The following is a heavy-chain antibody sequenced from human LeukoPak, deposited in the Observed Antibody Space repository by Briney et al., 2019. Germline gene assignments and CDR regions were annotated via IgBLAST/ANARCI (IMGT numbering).Heavy chain of an antibody. CDR1: GYTFTGYY. Sequence: ASVKVSCKASGYTFTGYYMHWMRQAPGQGLEWMGWINPNSGGTNYAQKFQGRVTMTRDTSISTAYMELSRLRSDDTAVYYCARVANKTYGYWGQGTLVTVSS. CDR3: ARVANKTYGY. J-gene: IGHJ4*02. CDR2: INPNSGGT. D-gene: IGHD2-21*01. V-gene: IGHV1-2*02.